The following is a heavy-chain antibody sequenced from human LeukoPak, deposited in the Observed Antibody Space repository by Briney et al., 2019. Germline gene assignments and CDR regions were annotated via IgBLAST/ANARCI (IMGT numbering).Heavy chain of an antibody. CDR2: IYPGDSDT. D-gene: IGHD2-15*01. Sequence: GESLKISCKGSGYSFTSYGIGWVRQMPGKGLEWIGIIYPGDSDTRYSPSFQGQVTISADKSISTAYLQWSSLKASDTAMYYCARQERVVAYDAFDIWGQGTMVTVSS. J-gene: IGHJ3*02. V-gene: IGHV5-51*01. CDR1: GYSFTSYG. CDR3: ARQERVVAYDAFDI.